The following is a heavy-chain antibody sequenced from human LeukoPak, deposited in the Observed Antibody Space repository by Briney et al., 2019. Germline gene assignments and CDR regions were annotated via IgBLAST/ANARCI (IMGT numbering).Heavy chain of an antibody. V-gene: IGHV1-8*01. Sequence: ASVKVSCKASVYTFTSYDIHWVRQATGRGLAWVGWMNPNSGTTGYAQKFQGRVTMTRNTSISTAYMELSSLRSEDTAVYYCARGLIWFGEYYFDYWGQGTLVTVSS. J-gene: IGHJ4*02. D-gene: IGHD3-10*01. CDR3: ARGLIWFGEYYFDY. CDR2: MNPNSGTT. CDR1: VYTFTSYD.